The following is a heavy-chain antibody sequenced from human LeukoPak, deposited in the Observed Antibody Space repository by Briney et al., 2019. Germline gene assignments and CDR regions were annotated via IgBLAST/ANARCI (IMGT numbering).Heavy chain of an antibody. CDR1: GFTLSSYA. Sequence: KSGGSLRLSCAASGFTLSSYAMSWVRQAPGKGLEWVSAISDTGNTYHADSVKGRFTISRDNAKNSLYLQMNSLRAEDTAVYYCAELGITMIGGVWGKGTTVTISS. D-gene: IGHD3-10*02. CDR2: ISDTGNT. CDR3: AELGITMIGGV. J-gene: IGHJ6*04. V-gene: IGHV3-23*01.